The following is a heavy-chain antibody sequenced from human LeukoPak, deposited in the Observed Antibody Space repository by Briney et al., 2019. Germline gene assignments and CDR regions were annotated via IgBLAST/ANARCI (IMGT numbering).Heavy chain of an antibody. Sequence: SETLSLICSVSGGSIYNSNYYWVWIRQPPGTGLEWIGSIYYSGSTYYNPSLRSRVTMSQDTSKKQFSLKLTSVTAADTAVYYCTRDPVLDGYTKGGFDPWGQGTLVTVSS. CDR1: GGSIYNSNYY. D-gene: IGHD5-24*01. V-gene: IGHV4-39*07. J-gene: IGHJ5*02. CDR3: TRDPVLDGYTKGGFDP. CDR2: IYYSGST.